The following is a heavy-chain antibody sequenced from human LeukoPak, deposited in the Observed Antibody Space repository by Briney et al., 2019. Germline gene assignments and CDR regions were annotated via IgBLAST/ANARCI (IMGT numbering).Heavy chain of an antibody. CDR1: GGSISSSSYY. Sequence: SETLSLTCTVSGGSISSSSYYWGWIRQPPGKGLEWIGSIYYSGSTNYNPSLKSRVTISVDTSKNQFSLKLSSVTAADTAVYYCARGKHRGYSYGPFDYWGQGTLVTVSS. D-gene: IGHD5-18*01. CDR3: ARGKHRGYSYGPFDY. CDR2: IYYSGST. J-gene: IGHJ4*02. V-gene: IGHV4-39*07.